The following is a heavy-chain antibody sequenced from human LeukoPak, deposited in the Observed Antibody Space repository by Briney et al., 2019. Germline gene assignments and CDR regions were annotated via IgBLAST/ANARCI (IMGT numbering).Heavy chain of an antibody. V-gene: IGHV3-48*01. CDR2: ISSSSSTI. J-gene: IGHJ6*02. CDR1: GFTFSSYS. D-gene: IGHD2-15*01. Sequence: GGSLRLSCAASGFTFSSYSMNWVRQAPGKGLEWVSYISSSSSTIYYADSVKGRFTISRDNAKNSLYLQMNSLRAEDTAVYYCALGYCSGGSRYYYYYGMDVWGQGTTVTVSS. CDR3: ALGYCSGGSRYYYYYGMDV.